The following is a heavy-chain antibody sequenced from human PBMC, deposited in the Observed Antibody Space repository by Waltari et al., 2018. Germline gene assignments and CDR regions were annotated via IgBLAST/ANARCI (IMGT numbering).Heavy chain of an antibody. CDR1: GGSISSGGYS. J-gene: IGHJ4*02. CDR3: ASLPSGYSGYDYVDY. Sequence: QLQLQESGSGLVKPSQTLSLTCAVSGGSISSGGYSWSWIRQPPGKGLEWIGYIYHSGSTYYNPSLKSRVTISVDRSKNQFSLKLSSVTAADTAVDYCASLPSGYSGYDYVDYWGQGTLVTVSS. V-gene: IGHV4-30-2*01. D-gene: IGHD5-12*01. CDR2: IYHSGST.